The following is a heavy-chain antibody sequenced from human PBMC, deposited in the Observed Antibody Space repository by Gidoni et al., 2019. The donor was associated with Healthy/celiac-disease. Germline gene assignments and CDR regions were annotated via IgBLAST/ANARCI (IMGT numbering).Heavy chain of an antibody. CDR2: IIPILGIA. D-gene: IGHD5-12*01. CDR1: GGTFSSYA. J-gene: IGHJ4*02. V-gene: IGHV1-69*04. CDR3: ARELRDGFFTGPYYFDY. Sequence: QVQLVQSGAEVKKPGSSVKVSCKASGGTFSSYAISWVRQAPGQGLEWMGRIIPILGIANYAQKFQGRVTITADKSTSTAYMELSSLRSEDTAVYYCARELRDGFFTGPYYFDYWGQGTLVTVSS.